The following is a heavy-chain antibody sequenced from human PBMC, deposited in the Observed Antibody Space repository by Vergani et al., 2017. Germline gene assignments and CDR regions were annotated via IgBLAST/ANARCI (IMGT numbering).Heavy chain of an antibody. D-gene: IGHD1-14*01. CDR3: AIDFRFLFNRFDP. CDR2: TWYDGNNK. Sequence: QVQLVESGGGVVQPGRSLRLSCVASGFTFNQYGMHWVRQGPGKGLEWVAVTWYDGNNKQYADSVKGRFTISRDNSKSTMYLQMNSLRDEDTGVYYCAIDFRFLFNRFDPWGQGTLVTVSS. CDR1: GFTFNQYG. J-gene: IGHJ5*02. V-gene: IGHV3-33*01.